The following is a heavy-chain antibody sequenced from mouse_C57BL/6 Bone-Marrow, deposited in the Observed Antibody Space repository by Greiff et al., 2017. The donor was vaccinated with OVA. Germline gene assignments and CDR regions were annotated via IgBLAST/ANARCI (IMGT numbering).Heavy chain of an antibody. CDR2: ISYDGSN. J-gene: IGHJ3*01. CDR1: GYSITSGYY. CDR3: ARVAWFAY. Sequence: EVKLQESGPGLVKPSQSLSLTCSVTGYSITSGYYWNWIRQFPGNKLEWMGYISYDGSNNYNPSLKNRISITRDTSKNQFFLKLNSVTTEDTATYYCARVAWFAYWGQGTLVTVSA. V-gene: IGHV3-6*01.